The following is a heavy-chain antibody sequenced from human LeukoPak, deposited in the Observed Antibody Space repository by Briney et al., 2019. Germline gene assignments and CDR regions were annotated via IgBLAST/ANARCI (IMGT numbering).Heavy chain of an antibody. Sequence: GGSLRLSCAASGFTFSSYEMNWVRQAPGKGLEWVAFIGHVAGDIFYGDSVRGRFNISSDDAKGSVYLQMNSLRVDDTAVYFCARDPYTGSMFDYWGHGTLVTVSS. D-gene: IGHD1-1*01. V-gene: IGHV3-48*03. CDR1: GFTFSSYE. CDR3: ARDPYTGSMFDY. J-gene: IGHJ4*01. CDR2: IGHVAGDI.